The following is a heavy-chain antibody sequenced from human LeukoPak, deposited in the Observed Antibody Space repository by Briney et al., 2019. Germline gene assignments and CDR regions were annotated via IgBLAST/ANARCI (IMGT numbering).Heavy chain of an antibody. J-gene: IGHJ4*02. CDR3: TRVLSGYRFDY. CDR1: GFTFSSHS. Sequence: GGSLRLSCAASGFTFSSHSMNWVRQAPGKGLEWVSYISSGSGTKYYADSVQGRFTISRDNAKNSLYLQMNSLRAEDTAVYYCTRVLSGYRFDYWGQGTLVIVSS. V-gene: IGHV3-48*01. D-gene: IGHD3-3*01. CDR2: ISSGSGTK.